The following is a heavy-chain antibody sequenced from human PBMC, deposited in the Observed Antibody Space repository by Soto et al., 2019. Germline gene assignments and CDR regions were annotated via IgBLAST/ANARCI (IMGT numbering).Heavy chain of an antibody. D-gene: IGHD6-13*01. CDR3: ARVLKIAEAGSRNQGY. J-gene: IGHJ4*02. CDR1: GFTFSNYE. Sequence: PGGSLRLSCAVSGFTFSNYEMNWVRQAPGKGLEWVSYISGTGYTIYYADSVKGRFTISRDNAKKSLYLQMNSLRAEDTAVYYCARVLKIAEAGSRNQGYWGQGTLVTVSS. V-gene: IGHV3-48*03. CDR2: ISGTGYTI.